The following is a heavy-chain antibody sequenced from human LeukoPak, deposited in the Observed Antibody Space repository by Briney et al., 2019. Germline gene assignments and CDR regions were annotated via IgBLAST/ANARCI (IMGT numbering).Heavy chain of an antibody. V-gene: IGHV4-59*01. Sequence: SETLSLTCTVSGGSIRGYYWSWIRQPPGKGPEWIGYTSYSGSTAYNPSLKSRVTISVDTSKSQFSLKLSSVTAADTAVYYCARGSDSHAWRLGSWGQGTLVTVSS. J-gene: IGHJ4*02. CDR1: GGSIRGYY. D-gene: IGHD3-16*01. CDR2: TSYSGST. CDR3: ARGSDSHAWRLGS.